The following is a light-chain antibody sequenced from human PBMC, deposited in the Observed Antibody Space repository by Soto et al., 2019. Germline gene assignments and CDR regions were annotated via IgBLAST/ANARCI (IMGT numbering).Light chain of an antibody. Sequence: DIVMTQSPDSLAVSLGERATINCKSSQSVLYTSNNKHHLAWYQQKPGQPPKLLIYCASTRESGVPDRFSGSGSGTDFTLTISSLQAADVAVYYCQQYYSSPQTFGRGTKLEIK. CDR1: QSVLYTSNNKHH. CDR3: QQYYSSPQT. J-gene: IGKJ2*01. V-gene: IGKV4-1*01. CDR2: CAS.